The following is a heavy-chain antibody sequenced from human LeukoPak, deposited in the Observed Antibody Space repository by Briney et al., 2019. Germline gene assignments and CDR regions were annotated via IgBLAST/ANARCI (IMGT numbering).Heavy chain of an antibody. Sequence: SVKVSCXASGGTFSSYAISWVRQAPGQGLEWMGGIIPIFGTANYAQKFQGRVTITADESTSTAYMELSSLRSEDTAVYYCARGAAGELRFLEYYWGQGTLVTVSS. CDR1: GGTFSSYA. D-gene: IGHD3-3*01. J-gene: IGHJ4*02. CDR2: IIPIFGTA. V-gene: IGHV1-69*01. CDR3: ARGAAGELRFLEYY.